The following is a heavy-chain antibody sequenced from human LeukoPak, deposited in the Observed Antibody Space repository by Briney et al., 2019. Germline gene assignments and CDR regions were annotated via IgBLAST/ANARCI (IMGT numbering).Heavy chain of an antibody. J-gene: IGHJ3*02. Sequence: SETLSLTCAVSGYSISSGYYWGWIRPPPGKGLEWIGSIYHSGSTYYNPSLKSRVTISGDTSKNQFSLKLSSVTAADTAVYYCARSLYYYDSSGYYEDDAFDIWGQGTMVTVSS. CDR1: GYSISSGYY. CDR3: ARSLYYYDSSGYYEDDAFDI. CDR2: IYHSGST. V-gene: IGHV4-38-2*01. D-gene: IGHD3-22*01.